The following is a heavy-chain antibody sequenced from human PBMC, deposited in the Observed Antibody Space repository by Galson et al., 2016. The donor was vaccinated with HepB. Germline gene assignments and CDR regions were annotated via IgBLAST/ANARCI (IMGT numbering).Heavy chain of an antibody. CDR1: GGTISNNNW. Sequence: LSLTCAVSGGTISNNNWWSWVRQPPGKGLEWIGEIYHSGSTNYHSESTNYNPSLKSRLTISVDRSKNQFSLKLSSVTAADTAVYYCARGGRDDAFDIWGQGIMGTVSS. V-gene: IGHV4-4*02. J-gene: IGHJ3*02. CDR3: ARGGRDDAFDI. CDR2: IYHSGSTNYHSEST.